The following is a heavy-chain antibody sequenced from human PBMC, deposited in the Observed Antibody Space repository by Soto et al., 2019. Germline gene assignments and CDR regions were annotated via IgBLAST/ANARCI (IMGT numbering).Heavy chain of an antibody. CDR2: IIPIHGTA. CDR3: ARSQGSSTSLEIYYYYYYGMDV. J-gene: IGHJ6*02. V-gene: IGHV1-69*01. D-gene: IGHD2-2*01. CDR1: GGTFGSYA. Sequence: QVQLVQSGAEVKKPGSSVKVSCKASGGTFGSYAISWVRQDPGQGLEWMGGIIPIHGTANYAQKFQGRVTIAADESTSTAYMELSSLRSEDTAVYYCARSQGSSTSLEIYYYYYYGMDVWGQGTTVTVSS.